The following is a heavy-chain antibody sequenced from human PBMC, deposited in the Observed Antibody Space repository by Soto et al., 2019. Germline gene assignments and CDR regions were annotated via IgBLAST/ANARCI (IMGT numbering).Heavy chain of an antibody. V-gene: IGHV3-33*01. Sequence: QVQLVESGGGVVQPGRSLRLSCAASGFTFSSYGMHWVRQAPGKGLEWVAVIWYDGSNKYYADSVKGRFTISRDNSKKNLYLQMNSLRAEDTAVYYCARDVTAVAGTGGFDPWGQGTLVTVSS. CDR2: IWYDGSNK. CDR3: ARDVTAVAGTGGFDP. J-gene: IGHJ5*02. CDR1: GFTFSSYG. D-gene: IGHD6-19*01.